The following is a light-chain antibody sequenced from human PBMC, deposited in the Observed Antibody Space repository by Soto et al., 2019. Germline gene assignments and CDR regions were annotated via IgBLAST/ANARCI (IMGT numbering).Light chain of an antibody. CDR1: QSVSSY. CDR2: GAF. CDR3: QQRSNWPWT. V-gene: IGKV3-11*01. J-gene: IGKJ1*01. Sequence: EIVLTQSPATLSLSPGERATLSCRASQSVSSYLVWYQQKPGQAPRLLIYGAFKRATGIPARFSGSGSGTDFSLTISSLEPEDFAVYYCQQRSNWPWTFGQGTKV.